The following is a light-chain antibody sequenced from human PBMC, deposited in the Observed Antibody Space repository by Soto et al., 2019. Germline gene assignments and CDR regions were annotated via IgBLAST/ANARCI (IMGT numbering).Light chain of an antibody. Sequence: QSGLAQPASGSGAPGQSITISCTGANNDVGGYNYVSWYQQHPGKAPKLMIYDVSNWPSGVSNRFSGSKSGNTASLTISGLQAEDEADYYCSSYTDSSPFVFGTGTKVTVL. CDR3: SSYTDSSPFV. CDR2: DVS. V-gene: IGLV2-14*01. J-gene: IGLJ1*01. CDR1: NNDVGGYNY.